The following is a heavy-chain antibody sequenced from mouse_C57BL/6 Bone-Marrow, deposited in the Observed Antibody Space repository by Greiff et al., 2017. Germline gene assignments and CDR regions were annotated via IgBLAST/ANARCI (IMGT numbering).Heavy chain of an antibody. Sequence: QVQLQQPGAELVKPGASVKLSCKASGYTFTSYWMHWVKQRPGQGLEWIGMFHPNSGSTNYNEKFKGKATLTVEKSSSTAYMQLSSLTSDDSAVYYCARRYSSGGAFAYWGQGTLVTVSA. J-gene: IGHJ3*01. D-gene: IGHD3-1*01. V-gene: IGHV1-64*01. CDR1: GYTFTSYW. CDR2: FHPNSGST. CDR3: ARRYSSGGAFAY.